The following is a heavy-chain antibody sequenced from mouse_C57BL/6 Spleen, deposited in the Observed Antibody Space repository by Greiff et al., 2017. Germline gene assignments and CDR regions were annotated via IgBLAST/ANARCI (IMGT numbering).Heavy chain of an antibody. D-gene: IGHD3-2*02. CDR1: GYTFTSYG. J-gene: IGHJ2*01. V-gene: IGHV1-81*01. CDR2: IYPRSGNT. Sequence: VQLQQSGAELARPGASVKLSCKASGYTFTSYGISWVKQRTGQGLEWIGEIYPRSGNTYYNEKFKGKATLTADKSSSTAYMELRSLTSEDSAVYFCARSYSSGPYFDYWGQGTTLTVSS. CDR3: ARSYSSGPYFDY.